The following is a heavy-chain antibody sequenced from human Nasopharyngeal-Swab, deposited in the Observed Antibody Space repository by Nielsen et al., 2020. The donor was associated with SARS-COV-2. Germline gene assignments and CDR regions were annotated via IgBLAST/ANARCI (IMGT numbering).Heavy chain of an antibody. CDR1: GFTFSSYA. Sequence: GESLKISCAASGFTFSSYAMSWVRQAPGKGLEWVSVISGSGGSTYYADSVKGRFTISRDNSKNTLYLQMNSLRAEDTAVYYCAKGRYSGYSAFDCWGQGTLVTVSS. V-gene: IGHV3-23*01. CDR3: AKGRYSGYSAFDC. J-gene: IGHJ4*02. CDR2: ISGSGGST. D-gene: IGHD5-12*01.